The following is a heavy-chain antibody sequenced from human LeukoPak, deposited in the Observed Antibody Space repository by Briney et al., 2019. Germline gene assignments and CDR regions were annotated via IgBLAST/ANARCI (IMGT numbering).Heavy chain of an antibody. CDR3: ARPLQSGWYYFDY. J-gene: IGHJ4*02. V-gene: IGHV4-34*01. Sequence: PSETLSLTCAVYGGSFSNYYWSWIRQPPEKGLEWIGEINHSESTNYNPSLKSRVTISIDTSKNQFSLKLSSVTAADTAVYYCARPLQSGWYYFDYWGQGTLVTVSS. D-gene: IGHD6-19*01. CDR1: GGSFSNYY. CDR2: INHSEST.